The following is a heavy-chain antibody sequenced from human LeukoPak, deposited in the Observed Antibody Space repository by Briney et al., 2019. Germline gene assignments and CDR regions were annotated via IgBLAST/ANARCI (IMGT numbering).Heavy chain of an antibody. V-gene: IGHV4-61*02. CDR3: ARDYYDCSGYPPGDY. CDR2: IYTSGST. CDR1: GGSISSGSYY. D-gene: IGHD3-22*01. J-gene: IGHJ4*02. Sequence: PSQTLSLTCTVSGGSISSGSYYWSWIRQPAGKGLEWIGRIYTSGSTNYNPSLKSRVTISVDTSKNQFSLKLSPVTAADTAVYYCARDYYDCSGYPPGDYWGQGTLVTVSS.